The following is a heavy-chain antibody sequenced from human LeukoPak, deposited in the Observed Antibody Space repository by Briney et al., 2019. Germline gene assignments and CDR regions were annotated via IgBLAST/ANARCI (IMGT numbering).Heavy chain of an antibody. CDR2: IYHSGST. CDR1: GGSISSSTYY. D-gene: IGHD3-16*01. Sequence: SETLSLTCTVSGGSISSSTYYWGWIRQPPGKGLEWIGSIYHSGSTCYNPSLKSRVTISVDTSKNQFSLKLSSVTAADTAVHYCARPAFGGVIFFFDYWGQGTLVTVSS. CDR3: ARPAFGGVIFFFDY. J-gene: IGHJ4*02. V-gene: IGHV4-39*01.